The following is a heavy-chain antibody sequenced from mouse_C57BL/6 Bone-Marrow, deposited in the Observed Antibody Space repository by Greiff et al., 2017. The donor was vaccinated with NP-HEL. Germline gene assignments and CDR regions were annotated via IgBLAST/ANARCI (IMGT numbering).Heavy chain of an antibody. J-gene: IGHJ2*01. CDR2: IRSTSNNYAT. CDR3: VRQGYDGYYLDY. CDR1: GFSFNTYA. Sequence: EVKLVESGGGLVQPKGSLKLSCAASGFSFNTYAMNWVRQAPGKGLEWVARIRSTSNNYATYYADSLKDRFTISSDDSESMLYLQMNNLNTEDTAMYYCVRQGYDGYYLDYWGQGTTLTVSS. D-gene: IGHD2-3*01. V-gene: IGHV10-1*01.